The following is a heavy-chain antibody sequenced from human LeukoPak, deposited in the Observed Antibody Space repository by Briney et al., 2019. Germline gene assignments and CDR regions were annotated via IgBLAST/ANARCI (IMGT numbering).Heavy chain of an antibody. CDR3: AKDIYAYSGIYSPVGALDI. V-gene: IGHV3-9*01. Sequence: GGSLRLSCAASGFTFDDYAMHWVRQAPGKGLEWVSGISWNSGSIGYADSVKGRFTISRDNAKNSLYLQMNSLRAEDTALYYCAKDIYAYSGIYSPVGALDIWVQGTMVTVFS. J-gene: IGHJ3*02. CDR2: ISWNSGSI. D-gene: IGHD1-26*01. CDR1: GFTFDDYA.